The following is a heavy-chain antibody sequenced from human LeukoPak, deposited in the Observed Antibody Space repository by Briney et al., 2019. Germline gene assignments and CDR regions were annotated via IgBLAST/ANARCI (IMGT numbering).Heavy chain of an antibody. CDR1: GGSLSSSSYY. V-gene: IGHV4-39*01. Sequence: SSETLSLTCTVSGGSLSSSSYYWGWIRQPPGKGLEWIGSIYYSGSTYYNPSLKSRVTISVDTSKNQFSLKLSSVTAADTAVYYCARQGLRIAVADTFDYWGQGTLVTVSS. J-gene: IGHJ4*02. D-gene: IGHD6-19*01. CDR3: ARQGLRIAVADTFDY. CDR2: IYYSGST.